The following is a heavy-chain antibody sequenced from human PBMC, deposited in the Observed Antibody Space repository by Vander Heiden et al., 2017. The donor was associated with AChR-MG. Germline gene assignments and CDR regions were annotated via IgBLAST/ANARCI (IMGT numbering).Heavy chain of an antibody. V-gene: IGHV2-5*02. D-gene: IGHD3-9*01. CDR3: ARSLSVRYFDKGAYCYYGMDV. CDR2: SYWDDDK. Sequence: QITLTESGPTLVKPTQTRALTCTFSGSSLSTSGFGVGGFRQPPGKALAWIALSYWDDDKRYSPSMKIRLTITKDTSKNQVVLTMTNMDPVDTATYYCARSLSVRYFDKGAYCYYGMDVWGQGTTVTVSS. J-gene: IGHJ6*02. CDR1: GSSLSTSGFG.